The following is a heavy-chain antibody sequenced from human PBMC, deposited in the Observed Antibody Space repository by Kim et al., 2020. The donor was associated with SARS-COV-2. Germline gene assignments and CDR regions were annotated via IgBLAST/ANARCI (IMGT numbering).Heavy chain of an antibody. CDR2: ISGSADST. CDR1: GFTFSSYA. Sequence: GGSLRLSCTASGFTFSSYAMSWVRQAPGKGLEWVSGISGSADSTYYADSVKGRFTISRDRSKNTLFLQMNSLRAEDTAVYYCANPEFDYWGQGTLVTVSS. CDR3: ANPEFDY. J-gene: IGHJ4*02. V-gene: IGHV3-23*01.